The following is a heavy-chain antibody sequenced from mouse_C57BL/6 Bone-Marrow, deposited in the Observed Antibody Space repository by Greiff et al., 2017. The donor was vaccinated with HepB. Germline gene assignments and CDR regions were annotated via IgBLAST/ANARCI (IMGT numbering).Heavy chain of an antibody. CDR2: IRNKANGYTT. D-gene: IGHD1-1*01. V-gene: IGHV7-3*01. Sequence: EVHLVESGGGLVQPGGSLSLSCAASGFTFTDYYMSWVRQPPGKALEWLGFIRNKANGYTTEYSASVKGRFTISRDNSQSILYRQMNALRAEDSATYYCARYWYYGSSYWYFDVWGTGTTVTVSS. J-gene: IGHJ1*03. CDR1: GFTFTDYY. CDR3: ARYWYYGSSYWYFDV.